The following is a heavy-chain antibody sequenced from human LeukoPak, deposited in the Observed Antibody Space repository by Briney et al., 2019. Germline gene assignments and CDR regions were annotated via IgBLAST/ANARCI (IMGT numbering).Heavy chain of an antibody. CDR2: ISYDGSNK. D-gene: IGHD5-18*01. CDR1: GFTFSSYG. V-gene: IGHV3-30*18. CDR3: AKDQRSPLYSYGHQHKEFDY. Sequence: GGSLRLSCAASGFTFSSYGMHWVRRAPGKGLEWVAVISYDGSNKYYADSVKGRFTISRDNSKNTLYLQMNSLRAEDTAVYYCAKDQRSPLYSYGHQHKEFDYWGQGTLVTVSS. J-gene: IGHJ4*02.